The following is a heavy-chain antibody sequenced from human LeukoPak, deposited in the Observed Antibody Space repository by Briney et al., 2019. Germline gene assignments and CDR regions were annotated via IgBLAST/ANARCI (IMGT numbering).Heavy chain of an antibody. Sequence: PSETLSLTCAVYGGSFSAYYWTWIRQPPGKGLEWIGEINHGGSTYYNPSLKSRVTISVDTSKNQFSLKLSSVTAADTAVYYCATAPCSGGSCYLYYYMDVWGKGTTVTVSS. J-gene: IGHJ6*03. CDR3: ATAPCSGGSCYLYYYMDV. D-gene: IGHD2-15*01. CDR1: GGSFSAYY. V-gene: IGHV4-34*01. CDR2: INHGGST.